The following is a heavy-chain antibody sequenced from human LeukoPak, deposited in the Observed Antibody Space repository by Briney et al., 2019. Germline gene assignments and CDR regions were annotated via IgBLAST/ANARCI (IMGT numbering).Heavy chain of an antibody. Sequence: PSETPSLTCAVYGGSFSGYYWSWIRQPPGKGLEWIGEINHSGSTNYNPSLKSRVTISVDTSKNQFSLKLSSVTAADTAVYYCATPGIAVAGAEYYSDYWGQGTLVTVSS. J-gene: IGHJ4*02. D-gene: IGHD6-19*01. CDR2: INHSGST. CDR3: ATPGIAVAGAEYYSDY. V-gene: IGHV4-34*01. CDR1: GGSFSGYY.